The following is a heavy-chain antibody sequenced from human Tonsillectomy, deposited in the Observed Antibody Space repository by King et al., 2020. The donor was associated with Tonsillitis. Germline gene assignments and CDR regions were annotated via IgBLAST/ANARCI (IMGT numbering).Heavy chain of an antibody. Sequence: QLQESGPGLVKPSETLSLTCTVSGGSISSYYWSWIRQPPGKGLAWIGYIYYSGSTNYNPSLKSRVTISVDTSKNQFSLKLSSVTAADTAVYYCARPTELFRDDAVDVWGQGTMVTVSS. CDR3: ARPTELFRDDAVDV. D-gene: IGHD6-6*01. V-gene: IGHV4-59*01. CDR1: GGSISSYY. CDR2: IYYSGST. J-gene: IGHJ3*01.